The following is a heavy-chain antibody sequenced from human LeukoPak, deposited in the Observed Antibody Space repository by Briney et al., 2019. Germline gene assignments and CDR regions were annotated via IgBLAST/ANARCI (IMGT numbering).Heavy chain of an antibody. V-gene: IGHV1-2*02. CDR2: INPNSGGP. D-gene: IGHD3-22*01. Sequence: ASVKVSCEVSVDTFTGYYMHWVRQASGQGLEGMGWINPNSGGPNYAQKFQGRVTMTRDTSNSTAYMELSRLRSDHTAVYYCARLYYYDSSGYYFPFDYWGQGTLVTVSS. CDR1: VDTFTGYY. J-gene: IGHJ4*02. CDR3: ARLYYYDSSGYYFPFDY.